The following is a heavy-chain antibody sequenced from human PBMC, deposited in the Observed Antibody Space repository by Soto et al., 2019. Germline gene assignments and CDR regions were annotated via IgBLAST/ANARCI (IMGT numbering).Heavy chain of an antibody. CDR2: ISSSGYTV. D-gene: IGHD2-2*01. Sequence: PGGSLRLSCGASRFTFSTYEMNWVRQAPGKGLEWVSYISSSGYTVYYADSVKGRFTISRDNTRNSLYLQMNSLRDEDTALYYCVRYCSTTLCNGVATRTFDYWGQGTLVTV. CDR3: VRYCSTTLCNGVATRTFDY. V-gene: IGHV3-48*03. J-gene: IGHJ4*02. CDR1: RFTFSTYE.